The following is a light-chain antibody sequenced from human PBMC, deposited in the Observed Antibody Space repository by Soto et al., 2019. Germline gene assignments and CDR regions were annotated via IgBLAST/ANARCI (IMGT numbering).Light chain of an antibody. CDR3: QHYGRSPIT. CDR2: GAS. CDR1: QSVNSR. V-gene: IGKV3-20*01. J-gene: IGKJ5*01. Sequence: EILLTQSPGTLCLSPGEGATLASRASQSVNSRLAWYQHKPGQAPRLLISGASSRATGIPDRFSGSGSATDFTLTISRLEPEDFALYYCQHYGRSPITFGQGTRLEIK.